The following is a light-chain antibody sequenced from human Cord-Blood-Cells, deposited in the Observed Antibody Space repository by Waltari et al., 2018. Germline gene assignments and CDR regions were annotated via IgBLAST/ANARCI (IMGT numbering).Light chain of an antibody. CDR2: QDS. CDR3: QAWDSSTVV. Sequence: SYELTTLPSVSVSLGQTASITSSGVNLGGKHTCWYQQKPGQSPVLVIDQDSKRPTGIPERFSGSNSGNTATLTISGTQAMDEADYYCQAWDSSTVVFGGGTKLTVL. J-gene: IGLJ2*01. CDR1: NLGGKH. V-gene: IGLV3-1*01.